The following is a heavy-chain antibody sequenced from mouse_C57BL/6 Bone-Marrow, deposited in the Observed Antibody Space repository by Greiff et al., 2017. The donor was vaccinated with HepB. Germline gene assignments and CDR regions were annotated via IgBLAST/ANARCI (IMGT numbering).Heavy chain of an antibody. CDR1: GFTFSDYY. V-gene: IGHV5-16*01. CDR2: INYDGSST. J-gene: IGHJ2*01. CDR3: ARERLHYFDY. Sequence: DVKLVESEGGLVQPGSSMKLSCTASGFTFSDYYMAWVRQVPEKGLEWVANINYDGSSTYYLDSLKSRFIISRDNAKNILYLQMSSLKSEDTATYYCARERLHYFDYWGQGTTLTVSS.